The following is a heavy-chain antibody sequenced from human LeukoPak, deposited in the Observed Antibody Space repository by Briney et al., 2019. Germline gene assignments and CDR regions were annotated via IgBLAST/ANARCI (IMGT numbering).Heavy chain of an antibody. Sequence: GGSLRLSCAASGFTFSNYWMSWVRQAPGKGLEWVSYISSSGSTIYYADSVKGRFTISRDNAKNTLYLQMNSLRAEDTAVYYCATDDRHSSGYYVKGVHWGQGTLVTVSS. CDR2: ISSSGSTI. D-gene: IGHD6-19*01. CDR1: GFTFSNYW. CDR3: ATDDRHSSGYYVKGVH. J-gene: IGHJ4*02. V-gene: IGHV3-11*01.